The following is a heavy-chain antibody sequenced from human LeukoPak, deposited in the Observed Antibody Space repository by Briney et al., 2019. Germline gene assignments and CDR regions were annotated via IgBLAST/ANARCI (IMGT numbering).Heavy chain of an antibody. D-gene: IGHD6-13*01. CDR3: ARDPAAGTLDY. V-gene: IGHV3-33*01. CDR1: GFTFSSYG. CDR2: IWYDGSNK. J-gene: IGHJ4*02. Sequence: GGYLRLSCAASGFTFSSYGMHWVRQAPGKGLEGVAVIWYDGSNKYYADSVKGRFTISRDNSKNTLYLQMNSLRAEGTAVYYCARDPAAGTLDYWGQGTLVTVSS.